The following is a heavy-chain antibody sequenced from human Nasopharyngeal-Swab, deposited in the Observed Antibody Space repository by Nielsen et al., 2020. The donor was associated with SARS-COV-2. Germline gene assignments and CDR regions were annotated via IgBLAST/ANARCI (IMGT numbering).Heavy chain of an antibody. CDR3: AKVHKYYYDSSGPPA. V-gene: IGHV3-9*01. J-gene: IGHJ4*02. Sequence: SLKISCAASGFTFDDYAMHWVRQAPGKGLEWVSGISWNSGSIGYADSVKGRFTISRDNAKNSLYLQMNSLRAEDTALYYCAKVHKYYYDSSGPPAWGQGILVTVSS. D-gene: IGHD3-22*01. CDR2: ISWNSGSI. CDR1: GFTFDDYA.